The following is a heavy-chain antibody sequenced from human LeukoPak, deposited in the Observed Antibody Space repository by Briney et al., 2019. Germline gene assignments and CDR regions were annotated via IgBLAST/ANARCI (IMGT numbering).Heavy chain of an antibody. D-gene: IGHD1-1*01. CDR2: ISSSDSTI. CDR3: ARVLYARNDLDY. CDR1: GFTFSSYE. J-gene: IGHJ4*02. V-gene: IGHV3-48*03. Sequence: GGSLRLSCVASGFTFSSYEMNWVRQAPGKGLEWVSFISSSDSTIYYADSVKGRFTISRDNAKNSLYLQMNSPRAEDTAVYYCARVLYARNDLDYWGQGTLVTVSS.